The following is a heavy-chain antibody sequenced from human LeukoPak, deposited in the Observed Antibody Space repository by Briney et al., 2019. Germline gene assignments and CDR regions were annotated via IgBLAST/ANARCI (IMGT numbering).Heavy chain of an antibody. Sequence: SETLSLTCTVSGGSISSYHWSWIRQPPGKGLEWIGYIYYSGSTNYNPSLKSRVTTSVDTSKNQFSLKLSSVTAADTAVYHCARDDYGDAFDIWGQGTMVTVSS. J-gene: IGHJ3*02. CDR1: GGSISSYH. D-gene: IGHD4/OR15-4a*01. CDR2: IYYSGST. V-gene: IGHV4-59*01. CDR3: ARDDYGDAFDI.